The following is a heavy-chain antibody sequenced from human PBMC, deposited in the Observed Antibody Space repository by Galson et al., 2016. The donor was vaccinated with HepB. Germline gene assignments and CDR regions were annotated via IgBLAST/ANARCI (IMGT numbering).Heavy chain of an antibody. J-gene: IGHJ4*02. D-gene: IGHD1-26*01. CDR2: ISNSGDIT. CDR3: AKPVYSGSYYGSDY. Sequence: SLRLSFAASGFTFSIYAMSWVRQAPGKGLDWVSSISNSGDITYSADSVKGHFTISRDNSKNTLYLQMNSLRAEDTAVYYCAKPVYSGSYYGSDYWGQGTLVTVSS. V-gene: IGHV3-23*01. CDR1: GFTFSIYA.